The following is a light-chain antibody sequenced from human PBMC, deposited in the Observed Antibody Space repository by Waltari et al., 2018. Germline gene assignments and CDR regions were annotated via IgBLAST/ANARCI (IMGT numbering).Light chain of an antibody. CDR1: QGIISY. CDR2: RTS. CDR3: QQHDNSPPYS. Sequence: DIQMTQSPSSLSASIGDRVTITCRASQGIISYLAWYQQKPGEAPKLLIYRTSNLETGVPSRFSGGVSGTDFTLTISSLQPEDIATYYCQQHDNSPPYSFGQGTKVEIK. J-gene: IGKJ2*03. V-gene: IGKV1-33*01.